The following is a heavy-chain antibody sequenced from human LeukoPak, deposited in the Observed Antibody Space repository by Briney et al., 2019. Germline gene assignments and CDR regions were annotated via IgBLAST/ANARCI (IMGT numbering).Heavy chain of an antibody. Sequence: ASVKVSCKASGYTFTSYGISWVRQAPGQGLEWMGWISAYNGNTNYARKLQGRVTMTTDTSTSTAYMELRSLRSDDTAVYYCARSYSSGSTSRWDPTGTWFDPWGQGTLVTVSS. J-gene: IGHJ5*02. V-gene: IGHV1-18*01. CDR1: GYTFTSYG. CDR3: ARSYSSGSTSRWDPTGTWFDP. D-gene: IGHD2-2*01. CDR2: ISAYNGNT.